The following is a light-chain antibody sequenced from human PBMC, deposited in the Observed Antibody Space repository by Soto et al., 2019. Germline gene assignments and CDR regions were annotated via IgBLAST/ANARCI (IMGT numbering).Light chain of an antibody. CDR3: QARGFGIL. V-gene: IGLV4-69*01. CDR2: VNSDGSH. J-gene: IGLJ2*01. CDR1: SGHSSYA. Sequence: QLVLTQSPSASASLGASVKLTCTLSSGHSSYAIAWHQQQPEKGAQYLRTVNSDGSHIKGDGITDRFSGSSYRAERYLNIAGLKSEYEGDYYCQARGFGILFGGGTKLTVL.